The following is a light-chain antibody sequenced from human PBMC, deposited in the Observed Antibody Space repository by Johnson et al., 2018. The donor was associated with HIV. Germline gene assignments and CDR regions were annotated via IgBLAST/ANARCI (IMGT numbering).Light chain of an antibody. CDR1: SSNIGNNY. Sequence: QSVLTQSPSVSAAPGQKVTISCSGSSSNIGNNYVSWYQQLPGTAPKLLIYENNKRPSGIPDRFSGSKSGTSATLGITGLQTGDEADYYCGTWDSSLSVLYVFGTGTKGTVL. CDR3: GTWDSSLSVLYV. V-gene: IGLV1-51*02. CDR2: ENN. J-gene: IGLJ1*01.